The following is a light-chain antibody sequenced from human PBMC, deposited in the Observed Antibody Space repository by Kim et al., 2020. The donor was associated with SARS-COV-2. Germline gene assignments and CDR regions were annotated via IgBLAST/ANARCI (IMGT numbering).Light chain of an antibody. CDR3: AVWDDSLSGWV. J-gene: IGLJ3*02. V-gene: IGLV1-47*02. CDR1: TSNIGNNY. CDR2: NNN. Sequence: QPVLTQPPSASGTPGQRVSISCSGITSNIGNNYVYWYQHFPGTAPKLLIYNNNQRPSGVPDRFSGSKSGTSASLAISGLRSEDEADYYCAVWDDSLSGWVFGGGTKLTVL.